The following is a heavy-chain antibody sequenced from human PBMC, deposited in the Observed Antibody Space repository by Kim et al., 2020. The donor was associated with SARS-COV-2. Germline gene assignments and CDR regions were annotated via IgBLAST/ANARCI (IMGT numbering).Heavy chain of an antibody. D-gene: IGHD4-4*01. CDR3: ATGKQYEGAPPW. Sequence: GGSLRLSCTASGFMFVNYEMFWVRQAPGMGLQWLAYISDTGRIIHYADSLRGRFAISRDNAKNSLSLQINSLRVDDTAVYYCATGKQYEGAPPWWGQGTLVTVSS. CDR1: GFMFVNYE. J-gene: IGHJ4*02. CDR2: ISDTGRII. V-gene: IGHV3-48*03.